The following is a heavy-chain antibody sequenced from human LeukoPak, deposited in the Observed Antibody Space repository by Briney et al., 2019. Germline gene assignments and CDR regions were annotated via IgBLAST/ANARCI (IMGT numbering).Heavy chain of an antibody. CDR1: GFTLNGYW. CDR2: INSDGSTT. J-gene: IGHJ3*02. CDR3: AKRHGAFDI. V-gene: IGHV3-74*01. Sequence: GGSLRLSCAAPGFTLNGYWMHWVRQAPGKGLVWVSRINSDGSTTSYADSVKGRFTISRDNSKNTLYLQMNSLRAEDTAVYYCAKRHGAFDIWGQGTMVTVSS.